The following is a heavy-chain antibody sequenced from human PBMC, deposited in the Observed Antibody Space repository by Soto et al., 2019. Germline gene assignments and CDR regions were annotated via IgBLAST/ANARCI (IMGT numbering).Heavy chain of an antibody. J-gene: IGHJ6*02. CDR1: GFPISSPYS. CDR2: ISHTGTT. CDR3: ARVTMVIRDSDHFGVDV. D-gene: IGHD4-17*01. Sequence: TSETLSLTCLVSGFPISSPYSWGWIRQPPGEGLEWIGSISHTGTTSYSPSLTSRVSISVDTSKNQVSLKLTSVTAADTAVYFCARVTMVIRDSDHFGVDVWGHGTTVTVSS. V-gene: IGHV4-38-2*02.